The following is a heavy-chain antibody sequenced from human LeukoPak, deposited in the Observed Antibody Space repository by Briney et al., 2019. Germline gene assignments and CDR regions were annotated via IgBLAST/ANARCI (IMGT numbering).Heavy chain of an antibody. J-gene: IGHJ6*02. CDR3: AREVTTPPYDGMDV. CDR2: INSGSTTI. Sequence: GGSLRLSCAASGVTFSVYSMNWVRQAPGKGLEWVSYINSGSTTIYYADSVKGRFTISRDNAKNSLYLQMNSLRAEDTAVYYCAREVTTPPYDGMDVWGQGTTVTVSS. D-gene: IGHD4-17*01. V-gene: IGHV3-48*04. CDR1: GVTFSVYS.